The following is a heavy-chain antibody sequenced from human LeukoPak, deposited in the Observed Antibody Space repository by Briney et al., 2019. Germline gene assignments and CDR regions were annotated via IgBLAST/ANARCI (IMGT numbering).Heavy chain of an antibody. CDR3: ARGSVAAEFNWFDP. CDR2: IYYSEST. J-gene: IGHJ5*02. Sequence: SETLSLTCTVSGGSISSGGYYWSWIRQHPGKGLEWIGYIYYSESTYYNPSLKSRVTISVDTSKNQFSLKLSSVTAADTAVYYCARGSVAAEFNWFDPWGQGTLVTVSS. V-gene: IGHV4-31*03. D-gene: IGHD6-19*01. CDR1: GGSISSGGYY.